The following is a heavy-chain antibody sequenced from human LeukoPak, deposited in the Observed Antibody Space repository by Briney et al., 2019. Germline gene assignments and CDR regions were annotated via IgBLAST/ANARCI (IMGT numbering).Heavy chain of an antibody. CDR3: ARDPGRYGSGSYLIYYMDV. D-gene: IGHD3-10*01. J-gene: IGHJ6*03. CDR2: ITSSSSFI. V-gene: IGHV3-21*01. CDR1: GFTFSSYT. Sequence: NPGGSLRLSCAASGFTFSSYTMNWVRQAPGKGLEWVSSITSSSSFIYYADSLKGRFTISRDNAKKSLYLQMNSLRAEDTAVYYCARDPGRYGSGSYLIYYMDVWGKGTTVTVSS.